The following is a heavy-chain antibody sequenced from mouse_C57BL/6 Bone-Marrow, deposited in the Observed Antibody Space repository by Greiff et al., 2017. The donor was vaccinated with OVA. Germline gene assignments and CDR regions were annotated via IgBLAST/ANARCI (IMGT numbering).Heavy chain of an antibody. CDR1: GYAFSSSW. V-gene: IGHV1-82*01. CDR2: IYPGDGDT. D-gene: IGHD1-1*01. CDR3: AIYGIDY. Sequence: VKLMESGPELVKPGASVKISCKASGYAFSSSWMNWVKQRPGKGLEWIGRIYPGDGDTNYNGKFKGKATLTADKSSSTAYMQLSSLTSEDSAVYFCAIYGIDYWGQGTTLTVSS. J-gene: IGHJ2*01.